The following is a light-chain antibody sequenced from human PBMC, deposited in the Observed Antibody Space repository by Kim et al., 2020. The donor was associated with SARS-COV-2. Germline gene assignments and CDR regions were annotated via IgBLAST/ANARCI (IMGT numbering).Light chain of an antibody. CDR3: YAFAGSDSYL. Sequence: PGQSVTISCTGTRSDVGAYNSVSWYQQHPGKAPKPITFEVSKPSGAPDRFSGSKSGNTASLTISGLQAEDEADYYCYAFAGSDSYLFGTGTKVTVL. CDR1: RSDVGAYNS. V-gene: IGLV2-11*03. CDR2: EVS. J-gene: IGLJ1*01.